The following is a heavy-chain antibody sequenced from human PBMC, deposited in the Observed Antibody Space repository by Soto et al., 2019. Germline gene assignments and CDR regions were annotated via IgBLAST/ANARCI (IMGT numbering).Heavy chain of an antibody. CDR2: ISSSGSTI. CDR3: ARADYYDSSGYLALTY. Sequence: PVGSLRLSCAASGFTFSSYEMNWVRQAPGKGLEWVSYISSSGSTIYYADSVKGRFTISRDNAKNSLYLQMNSLRAEDTAVYYCARADYYDSSGYLALTYWGQGTLVTVSS. CDR1: GFTFSSYE. D-gene: IGHD3-22*01. J-gene: IGHJ4*02. V-gene: IGHV3-48*03.